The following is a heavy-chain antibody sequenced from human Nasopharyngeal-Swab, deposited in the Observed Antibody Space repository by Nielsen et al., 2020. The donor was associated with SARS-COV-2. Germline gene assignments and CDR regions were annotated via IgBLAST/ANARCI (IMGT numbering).Heavy chain of an antibody. J-gene: IGHJ4*02. CDR1: GFTFDDYT. D-gene: IGHD3-9*01. V-gene: IGHV3-43*01. CDR2: ISWDGGST. CDR3: ARYGGIQILTGYFDY. Sequence: GGSLRLSCAASGFTFDDYTMHWVRQAPGKGLEWVSLISWDGGSTYYADSVKGRFTISRDNAKNSLYLQMNSLRAEDTAVYYCARYGGIQILTGYFDYWGPGTLVTVSS.